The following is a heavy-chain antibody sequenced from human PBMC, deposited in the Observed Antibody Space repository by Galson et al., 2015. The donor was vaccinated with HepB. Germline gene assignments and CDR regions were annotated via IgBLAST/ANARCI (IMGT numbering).Heavy chain of an antibody. CDR1: GFTFSSYG. J-gene: IGHJ6*02. CDR3: ARVFAGCPYYYGMDV. Sequence: SLRLSCAASGFTFSSYGMHWVRRAPGKGLEWVAVIWYDGSNKYYADSVKGRFTISRDNSKNTLYLQMNSLRAEDTAVYYCARVFAGCPYYYGMDVWGQGTTVTVSS. V-gene: IGHV3-33*01. CDR2: IWYDGSNK.